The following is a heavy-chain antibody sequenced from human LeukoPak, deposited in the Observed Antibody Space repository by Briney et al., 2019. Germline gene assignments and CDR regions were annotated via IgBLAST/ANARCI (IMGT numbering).Heavy chain of an antibody. V-gene: IGHV3-9*03. CDR3: AKSNTYDSSGPFDY. CDR1: GFTFDDYA. CDR2: ISWNSGSI. D-gene: IGHD3-22*01. J-gene: IGHJ4*02. Sequence: SLRLSCAASGFTFDDYAMHWVRQAPGKGLEWVSGISWNSGSIGYADSVKGRFTISRDNAKNSLYLQMNSLRAEDMAFYYCAKSNTYDSSGPFDYWGQGTLVTVSS.